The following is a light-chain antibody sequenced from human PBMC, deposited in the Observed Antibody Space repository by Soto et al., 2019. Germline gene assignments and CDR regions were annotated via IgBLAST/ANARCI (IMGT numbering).Light chain of an antibody. Sequence: IQMTQSPSSLSTSVGDRVTITCQASQDIKNYLIWYQQKPGKAPKLLIYDASTLGTGVSSRFSGSGSGTHFTLTISSLQPEDIATYYCQQFESVPCTFGQGTKLEMK. CDR1: QDIKNY. V-gene: IGKV1-33*01. CDR3: QQFESVPCT. CDR2: DAS. J-gene: IGKJ2*02.